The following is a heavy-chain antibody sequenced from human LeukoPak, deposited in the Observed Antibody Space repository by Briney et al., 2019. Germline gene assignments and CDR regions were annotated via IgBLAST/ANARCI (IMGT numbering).Heavy chain of an antibody. CDR2: IYTSGST. Sequence: SETLSLTCTASGGSISSYYWSWIRQPAGKGLEWIGRIYTSGSTNYNPSLKSRVTMSVDTSKNQFSLKLSSVTAADTAVYYCARAGGYYGSGSYQHTFDPWGQGTLVTVSS. CDR3: ARAGGYYGSGSYQHTFDP. D-gene: IGHD3-10*01. J-gene: IGHJ5*02. V-gene: IGHV4-4*07. CDR1: GGSISSYY.